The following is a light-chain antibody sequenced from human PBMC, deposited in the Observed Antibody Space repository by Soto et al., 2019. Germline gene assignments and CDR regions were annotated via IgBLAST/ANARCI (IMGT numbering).Light chain of an antibody. Sequence: DIKMTQSPSSLSASVGDRVTITCRASQGISNSLVWYQQKPGKVPTLLIYAASTLQSWVPSRCSGSGSGTDFPLTISSLRPEDVATYYCQNYSGAPWTFGHGTKVEIK. J-gene: IGKJ1*01. CDR2: AAS. CDR3: QNYSGAPWT. V-gene: IGKV1-27*01. CDR1: QGISNS.